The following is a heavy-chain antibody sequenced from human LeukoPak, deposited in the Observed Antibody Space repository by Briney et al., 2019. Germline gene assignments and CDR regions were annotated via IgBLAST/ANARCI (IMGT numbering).Heavy chain of an antibody. J-gene: IGHJ4*02. CDR3: ARKGMVRGTIDY. CDR1: GGSISSGGYY. D-gene: IGHD3-10*01. V-gene: IGHV4-31*03. CDR2: IYYSGST. Sequence: TLSLTCTVSGGSISSGGYYWSWIRQHPGKGLEWIGYIYYSGSTYYNPSLKSRVTISVDTSKNQFSLKLSSVTAADTAVYYCARKGMVRGTIDYWGQGTLVTVSS.